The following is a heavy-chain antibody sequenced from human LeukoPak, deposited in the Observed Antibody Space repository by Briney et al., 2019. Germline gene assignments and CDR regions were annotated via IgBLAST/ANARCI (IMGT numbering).Heavy chain of an antibody. J-gene: IGHJ4*02. Sequence: SQTLSLTCTVSGGSISSGGYYWSWIRQHPGKGLEWIGCIYYSGSTYYNPSLKSRVTISVDTSKNQFSLKLSSVTAADTAVHYCARGSALTVTTDYWGQGTLVTVSS. CDR2: IYYSGST. V-gene: IGHV4-31*03. D-gene: IGHD4-17*01. CDR3: ARGSALTVTTDY. CDR1: GGSISSGGYY.